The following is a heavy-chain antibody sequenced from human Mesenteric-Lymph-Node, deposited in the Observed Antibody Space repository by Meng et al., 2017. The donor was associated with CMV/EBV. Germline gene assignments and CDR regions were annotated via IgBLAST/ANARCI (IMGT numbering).Heavy chain of an antibody. CDR3: ARDPPGNYDILTGYYTPPYGMDV. V-gene: IGHV4-59*01. CDR2: IYYSGST. CDR1: GGSISSYY. D-gene: IGHD3-9*01. J-gene: IGHJ6*02. Sequence: GSLRLSCTVSGGSISSYYWSWIRQPPGKGLEWIGYIYYSGSTNYNPSLKSRVTISVDTSKNQFSLKLSSVTAADTAVYYCARDPPGNYDILTGYYTPPYGMDVWGQGTTVTVSS.